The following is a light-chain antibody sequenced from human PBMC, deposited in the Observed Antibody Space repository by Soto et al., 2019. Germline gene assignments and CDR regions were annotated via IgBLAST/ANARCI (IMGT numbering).Light chain of an antibody. J-gene: IGKJ1*01. CDR2: GTS. Sequence: DIQLTQSPSSLSASVGDRVTITCRASQSISNSLNWYQQKPGKAPNLLIYGTSDLQSGDPSRFSGSGSGTEFTLTISSLQRDDFATYYCQQSHSSSWTFVQGTKVEIK. CDR3: QQSHSSSWT. V-gene: IGKV1-39*01. CDR1: QSISNS.